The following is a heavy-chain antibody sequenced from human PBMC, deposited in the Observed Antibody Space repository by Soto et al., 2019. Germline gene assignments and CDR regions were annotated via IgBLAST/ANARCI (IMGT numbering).Heavy chain of an antibody. V-gene: IGHV1-69*06. Sequence: QVQLVQSGAEVKKPGSSVKGSCKTSGGTFSTYSIVWVRQDAGEGLEWRVGIIPIFGTATYAQKLQDRVTITADKSTNTAFIELSSLKSEDTAMYYCASSSGNNYGGGTNNYFDYWGQGTLVTVSS. CDR3: ASSSGNNYGGGTNNYFDY. J-gene: IGHJ4*02. CDR1: GGTFSTYS. CDR2: IIPIFGTA. D-gene: IGHD1-26*01.